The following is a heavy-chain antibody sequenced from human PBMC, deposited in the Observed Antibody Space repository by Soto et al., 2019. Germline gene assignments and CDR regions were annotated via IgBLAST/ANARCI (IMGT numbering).Heavy chain of an antibody. Sequence: QVQLQQWGAGLLKPSETLSLTCAVYGGAFSGYYWSCIRQPPGKGLEWIGEINHSGSTNYNPSLKCRVTISVDTSKNQFSKKLSSVTAADTAVYYCARGPRRYRYGDRGELKGYFYGMDVWGQGTTVTVSS. D-gene: IGHD5-18*01. CDR1: GGAFSGYY. CDR2: INHSGST. J-gene: IGHJ6*02. CDR3: ARGPRRYRYGDRGELKGYFYGMDV. V-gene: IGHV4-34*01.